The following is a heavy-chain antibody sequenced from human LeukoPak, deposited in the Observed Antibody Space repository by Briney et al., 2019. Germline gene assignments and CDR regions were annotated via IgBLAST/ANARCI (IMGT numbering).Heavy chain of an antibody. D-gene: IGHD6-13*01. Sequence: PLGSLRLSCAASGFTFSSYPMHWVRQAPGKGLEYVSAISSDGGSTYYANSVKGRFTISRDNSKNTLYLQMGNLRAEDMAVYYCARDYSSSWSNWFDPWGQGTLVTVSS. CDR3: ARDYSSSWSNWFDP. CDR2: ISSDGGST. V-gene: IGHV3-64*01. J-gene: IGHJ5*02. CDR1: GFTFSSYP.